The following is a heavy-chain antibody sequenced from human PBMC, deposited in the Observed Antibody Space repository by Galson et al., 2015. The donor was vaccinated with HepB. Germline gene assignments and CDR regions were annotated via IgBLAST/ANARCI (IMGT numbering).Heavy chain of an antibody. CDR1: GFTFSSYG. V-gene: IGHV3-30*18. D-gene: IGHD4-11*01. J-gene: IGHJ4*02. CDR3: AKELYSNWPDY. CDR2: ISYDGSNK. Sequence: SLRLSCAASGFTFSSYGMHWVRQAPGKGLEWVAVISYDGSNKYYADSVKGRFTISRDNSKNTLYLQMNSLRAEDTAVYYCAKELYSNWPDYWGQGTLVTVPS.